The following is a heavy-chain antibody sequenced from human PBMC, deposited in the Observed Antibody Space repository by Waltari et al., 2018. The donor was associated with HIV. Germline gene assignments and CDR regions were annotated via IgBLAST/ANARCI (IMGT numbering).Heavy chain of an antibody. CDR2: IYHSGST. CDR1: GYSISSGYY. D-gene: IGHD3-10*01. J-gene: IGHJ4*02. CDR3: ARYYLLRTHYYFDY. V-gene: IGHV4-38-2*01. Sequence: QVQLQESGPGLVTPSETLSLTCAVSGYSISSGYYSRWIRQPPGKGLEWIGSIYHSGSTYYNPSLKSLVTISVDTSKNQFSLKLSSVTAADTAVYYCARYYLLRTHYYFDYWGQGTLVTVSS.